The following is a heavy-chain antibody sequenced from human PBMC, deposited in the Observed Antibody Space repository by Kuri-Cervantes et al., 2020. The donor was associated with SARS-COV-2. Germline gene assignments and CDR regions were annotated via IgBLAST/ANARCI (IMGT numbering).Heavy chain of an antibody. CDR3: ARATGPPGYFDY. Sequence: SVKVSCKASGGTFSSYAISWVRQAPGQGLEWMGGVIPIFGTADYAQKFQGRVTITTDESTSTAYMELSSLRSEDTAVYYCARATGPPGYFDYWGQGTLVTVSS. CDR2: VIPIFGTA. J-gene: IGHJ4*02. V-gene: IGHV1-69*05. CDR1: GGTFSSYA.